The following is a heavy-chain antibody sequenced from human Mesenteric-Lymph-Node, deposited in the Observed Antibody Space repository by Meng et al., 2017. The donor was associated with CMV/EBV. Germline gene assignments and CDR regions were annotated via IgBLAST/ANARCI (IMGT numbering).Heavy chain of an antibody. Sequence: GESLKISCAASGFTFSNHWMHWVRQAPGKGLVWVARIRDDGNTITYADSVRGRFTISRDNAKNTLYLQMNSLRAEDTAVYFCARALRSWEWLRDYGMDVWGQGTTVTVSS. CDR2: IRDDGNTI. V-gene: IGHV3-74*03. J-gene: IGHJ6*02. D-gene: IGHD3-3*01. CDR1: GFTFSNHW. CDR3: ARALRSWEWLRDYGMDV.